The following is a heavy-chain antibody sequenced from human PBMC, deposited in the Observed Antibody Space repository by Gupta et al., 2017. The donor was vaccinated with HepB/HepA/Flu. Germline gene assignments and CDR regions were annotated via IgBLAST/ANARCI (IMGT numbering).Heavy chain of an antibody. CDR2: MNPNSGNT. Sequence: QVQLVQSGAEVKKPGASVKVSCKASGYTFTSYDINWVRQATGQGLEWMGWMNPNSGNTGYAQKFQGRVTMTRNTSISTAYMELSSLRSEDTAVYYCARGQTDSSGWYYPFYNWFDPWGQGTLVTVSS. CDR1: GYTFTSYD. CDR3: ARGQTDSSGWYYPFYNWFDP. D-gene: IGHD6-19*01. J-gene: IGHJ5*02. V-gene: IGHV1-8*01.